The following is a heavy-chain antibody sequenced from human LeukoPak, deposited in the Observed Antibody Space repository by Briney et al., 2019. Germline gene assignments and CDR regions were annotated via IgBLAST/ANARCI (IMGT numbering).Heavy chain of an antibody. V-gene: IGHV1-2*02. J-gene: IGHJ4*02. CDR2: INPNSGGT. D-gene: IGHD4-17*01. Sequence: ASVTVSCKASGYTLTAYYVHWVRQAPGQGLEWMAWINPNSGGTNYAQKFQGRVTVTRDTSISTAYMELSSLTSDDTAVYYCARALGDYGNNRVYYFDYWGQGTLVTVST. CDR1: GYTLTAYY. CDR3: ARALGDYGNNRVYYFDY.